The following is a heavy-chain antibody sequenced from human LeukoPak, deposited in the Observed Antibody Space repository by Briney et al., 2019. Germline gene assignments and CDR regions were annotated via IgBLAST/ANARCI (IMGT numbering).Heavy chain of an antibody. CDR3: ARDVEGYCTAGSCYAGGY. J-gene: IGHJ4*02. V-gene: IGHV1-69*13. Sequence: ASVRVSCKASGGTFSSYAISWVRQAPGQELEWMGGIIPIFGTPNYAQKFQGRVTITADESTSTAYMELSSLRSEDTAVYYCARDVEGYCTAGSCYAGGYWGQGTLVTVSS. D-gene: IGHD2-15*01. CDR2: IIPIFGTP. CDR1: GGTFSSYA.